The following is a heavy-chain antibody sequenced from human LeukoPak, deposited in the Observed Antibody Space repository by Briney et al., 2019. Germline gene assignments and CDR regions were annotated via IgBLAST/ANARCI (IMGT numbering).Heavy chain of an antibody. Sequence: ASVNVSCKASGYTFTGSYMHWVRQAPGQGLEWMGWINPNSGGTNYAQKFQGSVTMTRDTSISTAYMGLSRLRSDDTAVYYCARGNYYDILTGYYMSPYNWFDPWGQGTLVTVSS. V-gene: IGHV1-2*02. CDR3: ARGNYYDILTGYYMSPYNWFDP. CDR2: INPNSGGT. CDR1: GYTFTGSY. J-gene: IGHJ5*02. D-gene: IGHD3-9*01.